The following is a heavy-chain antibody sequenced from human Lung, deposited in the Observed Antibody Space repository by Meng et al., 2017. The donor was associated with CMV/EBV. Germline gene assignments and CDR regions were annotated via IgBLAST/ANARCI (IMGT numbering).Heavy chain of an antibody. V-gene: IGHV2-5*02. J-gene: IGHJ4*02. CDR2: IYWDNDK. Sequence: QITLKESGPTLVEPTQTLTLTCTFSGFSLTTSGVGVGWIRQPPGKALEWLALIYWDNDKRYSPSLKSRLTIIKDTSKNQVVLTMTKMDPVDTATYYCAHRRYYYNNWSWGDFDCWGQGTLVTVSS. CDR1: GFSLTTSGVG. CDR3: AHRRYYYNNWSWGDFDC. D-gene: IGHD1-1*01.